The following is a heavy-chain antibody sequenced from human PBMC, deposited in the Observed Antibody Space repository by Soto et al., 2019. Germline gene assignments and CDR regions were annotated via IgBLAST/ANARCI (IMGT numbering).Heavy chain of an antibody. V-gene: IGHV2-5*02. CDR1: GFSLSADGVG. CDR3: AHAYGVTNWPNDDFDI. Sequence: QITLKESGPTLVKPTQTLTLTCTFSGFSLSADGVGVGWIRQPPGKALEWLALIYWDDDKRYRPSLKSRLTITKATSKNRLVLTMDNMDPVDTATYYCAHAYGVTNWPNDDFDIWGQGTVFTVSS. J-gene: IGHJ3*02. CDR2: IYWDDDK. D-gene: IGHD1-1*01.